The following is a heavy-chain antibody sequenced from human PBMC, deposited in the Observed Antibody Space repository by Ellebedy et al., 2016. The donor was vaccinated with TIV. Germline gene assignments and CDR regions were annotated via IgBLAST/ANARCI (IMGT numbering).Heavy chain of an antibody. D-gene: IGHD3-16*01. CDR2: IGDSGVST. V-gene: IGHV3-23*01. CDR1: GFTFSDYA. CDR3: ARDLINYIGDY. Sequence: GESLKISCAASGFTFSDYAMSWVRQAPGQGLEWVSAIGDSGVSTYYVDSVKGRFTISRDNSKNTLYLQMNSLRAEDTAVYYCARDLINYIGDYWGQGTLVTVSS. J-gene: IGHJ4*02.